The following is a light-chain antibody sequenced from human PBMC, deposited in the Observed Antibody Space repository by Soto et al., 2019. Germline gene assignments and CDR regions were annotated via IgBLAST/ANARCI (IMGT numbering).Light chain of an antibody. J-gene: IGKJ1*01. CDR3: QQYNNWPET. CDR1: QSVSSN. Sequence: IVITQSPATLSVSPGERATLSRRASQSVSSNLAWYQQKPGQAPRLLIYGASTRATGIPARFSGSGSGTEFTLTISSLQSEDFAVYYCQQYNNWPETFGQGTKVDIK. V-gene: IGKV3-15*01. CDR2: GAS.